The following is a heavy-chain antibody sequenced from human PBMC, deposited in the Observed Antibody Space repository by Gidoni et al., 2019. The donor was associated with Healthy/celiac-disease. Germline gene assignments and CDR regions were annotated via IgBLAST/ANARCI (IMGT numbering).Heavy chain of an antibody. CDR3: ARRTPRGDYNY. Sequence: QVQLQQWGAGLLKPSETLSLTCAVYGGSFSGYYWSWIRQPPGKGLEWIGEINHSGSTNYNPSLKSRVTISVDTSKNQFSLKLSSVTAADTAVYYCARRTPRGDYNYWGQGTLVTVSS. J-gene: IGHJ4*02. CDR1: GGSFSGYY. CDR2: INHSGST. D-gene: IGHD4-17*01. V-gene: IGHV4-34*01.